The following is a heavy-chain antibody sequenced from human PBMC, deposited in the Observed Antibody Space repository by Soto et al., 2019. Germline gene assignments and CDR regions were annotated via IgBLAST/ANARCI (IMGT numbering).Heavy chain of an antibody. V-gene: IGHV3-30*18. CDR3: ANDQLRYREVIPGCY. CDR1: GFTFSSYG. J-gene: IGHJ4*02. Sequence: QVQLVESGGGVVQPGRSLRLSCAASGFTFSSYGMNWVRQAPGKGLEWVAGISNDGSNKYYADSVKGRFTITRDNSKKTLYLKMNRQRAVNTAVYYCANDQLRYREVIPGCYWGQGTLVTVSS. CDR2: ISNDGSNK. D-gene: IGHD2-2*02.